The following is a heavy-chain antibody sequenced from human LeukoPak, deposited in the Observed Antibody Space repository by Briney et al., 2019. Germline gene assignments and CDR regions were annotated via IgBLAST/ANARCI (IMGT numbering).Heavy chain of an antibody. CDR1: GFTFSSYG. CDR2: ISGNGGST. V-gene: IGHV3-23*01. D-gene: IGHD1-26*01. Sequence: GGSLRLSCAASGFTFSSYGMTWVRQAPGKGLEWVSAISGNGGSTYYADSVKGRFTISRDNAKNSLYLQMNSLRAEDTAVYYCARGGAATGRFEYWGQGTLVTVSS. J-gene: IGHJ4*02. CDR3: ARGGAATGRFEY.